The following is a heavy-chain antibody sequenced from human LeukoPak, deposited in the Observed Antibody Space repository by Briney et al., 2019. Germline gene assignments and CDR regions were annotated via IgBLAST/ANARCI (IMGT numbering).Heavy chain of an antibody. CDR3: SLARSEYHYGMDV. V-gene: IGHV6-1*01. J-gene: IGHJ6*02. CDR1: GDSVSSISVA. CDR2: TYYRSKWYY. Sequence: PSETLSLTCAISGDSVSSISVAWNWIRQSPSRGLEWLGRTYYRSKWYYEYAVSVKSRINFSPDTSKNQFSLQLTSVTPEDTAVYYCSLARSEYHYGMDVWGQGTTVTVSS.